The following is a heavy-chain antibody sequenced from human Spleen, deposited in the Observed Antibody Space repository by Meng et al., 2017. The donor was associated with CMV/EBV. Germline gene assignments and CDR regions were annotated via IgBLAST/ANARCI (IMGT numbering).Heavy chain of an antibody. V-gene: IGHV4-39*01. Sequence: QPQRQGSGPGRGRPSEPLSRTCSVSGGSLSTRGYYWGWIRQPPGKGLEWIGRFGHSVFTYYTPSLKSRVTVSIDTSRNQFSLWLISVTAADTAVYYCVRSSAWVRTGFDPWGQGTLVTVSS. CDR3: VRSSAWVRTGFDP. D-gene: IGHD6-19*01. CDR2: FGHSVFT. CDR1: GGSLSTRGYY. J-gene: IGHJ5*02.